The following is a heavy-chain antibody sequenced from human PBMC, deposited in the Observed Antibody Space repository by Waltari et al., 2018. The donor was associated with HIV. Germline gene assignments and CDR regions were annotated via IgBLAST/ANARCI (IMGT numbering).Heavy chain of an antibody. Sequence: QVQLQQWGAGLLKPSETLSLTCAVYGGSFSGYYWSWTRQPPGKGLEWIGEINHSGSTNYNPSLKSRVTISVDTSKNQFSLKLSSVTAADTAVYYCARQYSSSWSSGYYFDYWGQGTLVAVSS. CDR2: INHSGST. CDR3: ARQYSSSWSSGYYFDY. V-gene: IGHV4-34*01. J-gene: IGHJ4*02. CDR1: GGSFSGYY. D-gene: IGHD6-13*01.